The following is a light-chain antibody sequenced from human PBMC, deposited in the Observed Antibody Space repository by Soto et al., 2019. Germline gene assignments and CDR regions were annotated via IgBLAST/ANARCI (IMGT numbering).Light chain of an antibody. J-gene: IGLJ1*01. CDR1: SSDVGAYNY. CDR3: SSYTSSSALV. Sequence: QSVRTQPASVSGSPGQSITISCTGTSSDVGAYNYVSWYQQHPGKAPKLLIYDVSNRPSGVSNRFSGSKSGNTASLTISGLQAEDESDYYCSSYTSSSALVFGTGTKVTVL. CDR2: DVS. V-gene: IGLV2-14*01.